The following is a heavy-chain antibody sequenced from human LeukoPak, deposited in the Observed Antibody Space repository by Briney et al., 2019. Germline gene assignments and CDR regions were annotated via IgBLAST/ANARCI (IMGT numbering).Heavy chain of an antibody. D-gene: IGHD2-15*01. CDR2: INPNSGGT. CDR3: AREEVVAATFDI. V-gene: IGHV1-2*02. Sequence: GASVKVSCKASGYTFTGYYMHWVRQAHGQGLEWMGWINPNSGGTNYAQKFQGRVTMTRDTSISTASMELSRLRSDDTAVYYCAREEVVAATFDIWAKGQWSPSLQ. J-gene: IGHJ3*02. CDR1: GYTFTGYY.